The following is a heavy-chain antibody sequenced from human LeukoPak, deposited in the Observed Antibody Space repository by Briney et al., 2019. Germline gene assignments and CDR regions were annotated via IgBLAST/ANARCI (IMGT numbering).Heavy chain of an antibody. D-gene: IGHD3-16*01. CDR3: ATGGASRGYFQS. CDR1: GFQFSRST. Sequence: GGLLRLSCAVSGFQFSRSTMSWVRQAPGKGLEWVAKMKEDGSDIDYVDSVRGRFTITRDKAKSSLSLQMDNLRAEDTAVYYCATGGASRGYFQSWGQGTLVTVSS. V-gene: IGHV3-7*05. CDR2: MKEDGSDI. J-gene: IGHJ1*01.